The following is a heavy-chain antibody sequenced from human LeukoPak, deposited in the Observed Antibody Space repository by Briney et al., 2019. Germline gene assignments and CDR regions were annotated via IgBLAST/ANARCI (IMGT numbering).Heavy chain of an antibody. CDR2: ISAYNGNT. CDR1: GYTFTGYY. J-gene: IGHJ3*02. D-gene: IGHD6-19*01. V-gene: IGHV1-18*04. Sequence: GGSVKVSCKASGYTFTGYYMHWVRQAPGQGLEWMGWISAYNGNTNYAQKLQGRVTMTTDTSTSTAYMELRSLRSDDTAVYYCARFGLGKHIEVAGIPFDIWGQGTMVTVSS. CDR3: ARFGLGKHIEVAGIPFDI.